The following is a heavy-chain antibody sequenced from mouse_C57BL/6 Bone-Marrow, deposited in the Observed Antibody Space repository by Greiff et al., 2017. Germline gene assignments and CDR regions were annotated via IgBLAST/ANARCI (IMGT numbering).Heavy chain of an antibody. D-gene: IGHD6-1*01. J-gene: IGHJ3*02. Sequence: VKLQESGAELMKPGASVKISCKATGYTFTGYWIEWVKQRPGHGLEWIGEILPGSGSTNYNEKFKGNTTFTADTSSNTAYMQLSSLTTEDSAIYYCGRDRWYPLRWGQGTLVTVSA. V-gene: IGHV1-9*01. CDR1: GYTFTGYW. CDR3: GRDRWYPLR. CDR2: ILPGSGST.